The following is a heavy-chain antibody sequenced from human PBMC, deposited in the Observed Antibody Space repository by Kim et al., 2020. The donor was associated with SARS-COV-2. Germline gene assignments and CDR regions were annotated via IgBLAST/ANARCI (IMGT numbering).Heavy chain of an antibody. CDR2: MNPNSGNT. Sequence: ASVKVSCKASGYTFTSYDINWVRQATGQGLEWMGGMNPNSGNTGYAQKFQGRVTMTRNTSISTAYMELSSLRSEDTAVYYCARVRYYDILPGYDPPQVWGQGTTVTVSS. D-gene: IGHD3-9*01. CDR1: GYTFTSYD. CDR3: ARVRYYDILPGYDPPQV. J-gene: IGHJ6*02. V-gene: IGHV1-8*02.